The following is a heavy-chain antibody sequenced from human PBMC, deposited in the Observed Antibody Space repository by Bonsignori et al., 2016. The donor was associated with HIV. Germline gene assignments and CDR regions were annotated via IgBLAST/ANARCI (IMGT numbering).Heavy chain of an antibody. V-gene: IGHV5-51*01. CDR3: TRVVMAELSTNDDLDL. Sequence: VRQMPGKGLEWMGVINPADSDTRYNPSFQGQVTISVDKSINTAYLRWSSLKASDSALYYCTRVVMAELSTNDDLDLWGQGTLVTVSS. CDR2: INPADSDT. J-gene: IGHJ5*02. D-gene: IGHD2-21*01.